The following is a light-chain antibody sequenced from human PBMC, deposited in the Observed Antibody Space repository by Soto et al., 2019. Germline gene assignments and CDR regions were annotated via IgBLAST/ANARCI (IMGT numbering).Light chain of an antibody. CDR1: QSVSCNY. J-gene: IGKJ2*01. Sequence: EIVLTQSPGTLSLSPGERVTLSCRASQSVSCNYLAWYQQKSGQAPRLLIYGASSRATGIPDRFSGSGSGTDFTLTISRLEPEDFAVYYWQQYGTSPYTFGQGTKLEIK. V-gene: IGKV3-20*01. CDR2: GAS. CDR3: QQYGTSPYT.